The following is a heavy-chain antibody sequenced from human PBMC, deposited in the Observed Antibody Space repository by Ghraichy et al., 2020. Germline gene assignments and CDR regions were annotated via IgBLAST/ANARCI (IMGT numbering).Heavy chain of an antibody. J-gene: IGHJ5*02. Sequence: SETLSLTCTVSGGSISSGDYYWSWIRQPPGKGLEWIGYIYYSGSTYYNPSLKSRVTISVDTSKNQFSLKLSSVTAADTAVYYCARGGGATVTRTGTFDPWGQGTLVTVSS. CDR2: IYYSGST. D-gene: IGHD4-17*01. V-gene: IGHV4-30-4*01. CDR1: GGSISSGDYY. CDR3: ARGGGATVTRTGTFDP.